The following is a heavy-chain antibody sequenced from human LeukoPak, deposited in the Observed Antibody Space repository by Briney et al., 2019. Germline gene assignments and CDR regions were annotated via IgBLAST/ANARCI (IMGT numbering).Heavy chain of an antibody. D-gene: IGHD3-22*01. J-gene: IGHJ4*02. V-gene: IGHV3-48*03. CDR1: GFTFSSYE. CDR2: ISTSGDVI. CDR3: MRDAPGVNTGDH. Sequence: GGSLILSCAASGFTFSSYEMNWVRQAPGKGLDWISFISTSGDVINYADSVKGRFTTSRDNARGSLYLQMDSLRIEDTAVYYCMRDAPGVNTGDHWGQGTLVTVSS.